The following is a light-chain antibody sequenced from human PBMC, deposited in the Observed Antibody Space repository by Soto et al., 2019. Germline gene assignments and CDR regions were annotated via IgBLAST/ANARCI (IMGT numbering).Light chain of an antibody. Sequence: EILMTQSPATLSVSPGERATLSCRASQSVDSNLAWYQQKPGQAPRRLLYGASTRATGISARFSGSGSGTEFTLTISSLKAEDFGVYYCQQYNNWWTFGQGTKVEI. CDR3: QQYNNWWT. CDR1: QSVDSN. J-gene: IGKJ1*01. CDR2: GAS. V-gene: IGKV3-15*01.